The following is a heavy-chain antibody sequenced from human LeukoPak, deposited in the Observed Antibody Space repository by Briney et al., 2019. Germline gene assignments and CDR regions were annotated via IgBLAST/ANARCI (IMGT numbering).Heavy chain of an antibody. Sequence: GASVKVSCKASGYTFTNYGISWVRQAPGQGLEWMGWINPNSGGTNYAQKFQGRVTMTRDTSISTAYMELSRLRSDDTAVYYCARVARGYSSGWTVGYWGQGTLVTVSS. CDR2: INPNSGGT. V-gene: IGHV1-2*02. J-gene: IGHJ4*02. CDR3: ARVARGYSSGWTVGY. CDR1: GYTFTNYG. D-gene: IGHD6-19*01.